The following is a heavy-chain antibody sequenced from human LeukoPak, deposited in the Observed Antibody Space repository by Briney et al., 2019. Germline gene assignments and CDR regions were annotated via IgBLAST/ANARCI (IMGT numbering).Heavy chain of an antibody. CDR3: ATGGNYYDSSGYYGIDY. J-gene: IGHJ4*02. D-gene: IGHD3-22*01. CDR2: FDPEDGET. CDR1: GYTLTELS. Sequence: ASVKVSCKVSGYTLTELSMHWVRQAPGKGLEWMGGFDPEDGETIYAQKFQGRVTMTEDTSTDTAYMELSSLRSEDTAVYYCATGGNYYDSSGYYGIDYWGQGTLVTVS. V-gene: IGHV1-24*01.